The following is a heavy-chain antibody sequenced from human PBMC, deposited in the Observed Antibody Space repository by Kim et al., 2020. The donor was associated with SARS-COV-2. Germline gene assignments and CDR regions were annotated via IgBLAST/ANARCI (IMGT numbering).Heavy chain of an antibody. CDR2: IIPIFGTA. D-gene: IGHD2-15*01. Sequence: SVKVSCKASGGTFSSYAISWVRQAPGQGLEWMGGIIPIFGTANYAQKFQGRVTITADESTRTAYMELSSLRSEDTAVYYCARDWVLGYSSGGSCYRSAEYFQHWGQGTLVTVSS. CDR3: ARDWVLGYSSGGSCYRSAEYFQH. J-gene: IGHJ1*01. V-gene: IGHV1-69*13. CDR1: GGTFSSYA.